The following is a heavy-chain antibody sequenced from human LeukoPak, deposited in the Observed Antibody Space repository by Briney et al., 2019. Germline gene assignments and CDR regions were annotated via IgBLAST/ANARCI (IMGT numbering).Heavy chain of an antibody. D-gene: IGHD5-24*01. CDR2: ISSSSSYI. CDR1: GFTFSSYS. J-gene: IGHJ4*02. V-gene: IGHV3-21*04. Sequence: PGGSLRLSCAASGFTFSSYSMNWVRQAPGKGLEWVSSISSSSSYIYYADSVKGRFTISRDNAKNSLYLQMNSLRAEDTAVYYCAKSLEMATMRDFDYWGQGTLVTVSS. CDR3: AKSLEMATMRDFDY.